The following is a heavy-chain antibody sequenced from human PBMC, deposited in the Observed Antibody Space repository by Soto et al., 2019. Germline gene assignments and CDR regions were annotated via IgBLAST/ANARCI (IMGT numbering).Heavy chain of an antibody. V-gene: IGHV4-34*01. CDR1: GGSFSGYY. CDR3: ARGRWRAPYHYYYMDV. Sequence: SETLSLTCAVYGGSFSGYYWSWIRQPPGKGLEWIGEINHSGSTNYNPSLKSRVTISVDTSKNQFSLKLSSVTAADTAVYYCARGRWRAPYHYYYMDVWGKGTTVTVSS. J-gene: IGHJ6*03. CDR2: INHSGST.